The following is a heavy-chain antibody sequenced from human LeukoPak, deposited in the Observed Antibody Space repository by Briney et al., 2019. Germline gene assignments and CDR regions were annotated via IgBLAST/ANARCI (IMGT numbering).Heavy chain of an antibody. CDR2: IIPIFGTA. Sequence: GASVKVSCKASGGTFSSYAISWVRQAPGQGLEWMGGIIPIFGTANYAQKFQGRVTITADESTSTAYRELSSLRSEDTAVYYCARRFLDYGGNPEGFDPWGQGTLVTVSS. J-gene: IGHJ5*02. CDR3: ARRFLDYGGNPEGFDP. V-gene: IGHV1-69*13. CDR1: GGTFSSYA. D-gene: IGHD4-23*01.